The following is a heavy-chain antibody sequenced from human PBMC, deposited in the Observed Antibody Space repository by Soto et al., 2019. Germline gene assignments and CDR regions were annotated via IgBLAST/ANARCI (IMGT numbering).Heavy chain of an antibody. D-gene: IGHD6-19*01. J-gene: IGHJ4*02. CDR2: IEHDGGEK. V-gene: IGHV3-7*01. Sequence: GGSLRLSCAASGFTFSSYWMSWVRQAPGKGLEWVANIEHDGGEKYYVDSVKGPFTISRDNAKNSLYLQMNSLRAEDPAVYYCARRGGWSYYFDNWGQGTLVTVPS. CDR1: GFTFSSYW. CDR3: ARRGGWSYYFDN.